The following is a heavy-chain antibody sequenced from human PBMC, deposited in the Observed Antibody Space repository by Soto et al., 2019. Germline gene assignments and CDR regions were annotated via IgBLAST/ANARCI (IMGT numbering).Heavy chain of an antibody. Sequence: QVTVKESGPVLVKPTETLTLTCTVSGFSLSNAGLGVSWIRQPPGKALEWLAHIFSNDEKSYITSLKSRLTSSKDTSKSQVVLIMTNMDPVDTATYYCASTYSSSWYWFDPWGQGTLVTVSS. CDR3: ASTYSSSWYWFDP. CDR1: GFSLSNAGLG. J-gene: IGHJ5*02. V-gene: IGHV2-26*04. D-gene: IGHD6-13*01. CDR2: IFSNDEK.